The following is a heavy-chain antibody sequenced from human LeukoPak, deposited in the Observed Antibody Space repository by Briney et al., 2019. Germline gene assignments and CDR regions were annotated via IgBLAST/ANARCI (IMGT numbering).Heavy chain of an antibody. CDR2: IKQDGSEK. CDR1: GFTFSSYG. V-gene: IGHV3-7*01. CDR3: ASVLVGAFDI. D-gene: IGHD2-15*01. Sequence: GGSLRLSCAASGFTFSSYGMSWVRQAPGKGLEWVANIKQDGSEKYYVDSVKGRFTISRDNAKNSLYLQMNSLRAEDTAVYYCASVLVGAFDIWGQGTMVTVSS. J-gene: IGHJ3*02.